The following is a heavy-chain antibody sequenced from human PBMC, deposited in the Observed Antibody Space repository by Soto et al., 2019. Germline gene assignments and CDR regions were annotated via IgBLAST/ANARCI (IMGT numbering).Heavy chain of an antibody. CDR3: AKDIENYYYYGMDV. V-gene: IGHV3-9*01. CDR2: ISWNSDIV. Sequence: EVQLVESGGGLVQPGRSLRLSCAASGFTFDDYAMHWVRQAPGKGLEWVSGISWNSDIVGYADSVKGRFTISRDNAKNSLYLQMNSLRAEDTALYYCAKDIENYYYYGMDVWGQGTTVTVSS. J-gene: IGHJ6*02. CDR1: GFTFDDYA.